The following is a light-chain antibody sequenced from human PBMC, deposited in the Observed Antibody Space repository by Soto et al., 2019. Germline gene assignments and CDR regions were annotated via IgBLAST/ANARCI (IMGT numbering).Light chain of an antibody. CDR3: SSSTSTATLVL. CDR1: SRDIGDYNY. CDR2: DVS. J-gene: IGLJ2*01. Sequence: QSVLTQPASVSGSPGQSITISCTGTSRDIGDYNYVSWYQQHPGKAPKLMIYDVSIRASGVSIRFSGSKSGNTASLTISGLQAEDEADYYCSSSTSTATLVLFGGGTKLTVL. V-gene: IGLV2-14*03.